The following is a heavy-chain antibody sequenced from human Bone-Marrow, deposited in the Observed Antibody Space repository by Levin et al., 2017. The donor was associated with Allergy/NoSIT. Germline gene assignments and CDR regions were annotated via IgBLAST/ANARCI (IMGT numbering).Heavy chain of an antibody. V-gene: IGHV3-21*01. J-gene: IGHJ5*02. CDR2: ITSSSSYI. D-gene: IGHD4/OR15-4a*01. Sequence: GGSLRLSCAASGFTFSSYSMNWVRQAPGKGLNWVSSITSSSSYIYYADSVRGRFTITRDNAKNSLYLQMTSLRAEDTAVYYVARGLEYGGVPGGHGTVVTVSS. CDR3: ARGLEYGGVP. CDR1: GFTFSSYS.